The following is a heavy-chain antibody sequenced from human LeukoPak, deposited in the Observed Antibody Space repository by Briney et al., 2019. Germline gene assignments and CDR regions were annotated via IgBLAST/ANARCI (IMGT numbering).Heavy chain of an antibody. CDR3: ARLATYYYDSSGYFSPYYGMDV. V-gene: IGHV4-61*02. CDR1: GGSISSGSYY. Sequence: SETLSLTCTVSGGSISSGSYYWSWIRQPAGKGLEWIGRIYTSGSTNYNPSLKSRVTISVDTSKNQFSLKLSSVTAADTAVYYCARLATYYYDSSGYFSPYYGMDVWGQGTTVTVSS. CDR2: IYTSGST. D-gene: IGHD3-22*01. J-gene: IGHJ6*02.